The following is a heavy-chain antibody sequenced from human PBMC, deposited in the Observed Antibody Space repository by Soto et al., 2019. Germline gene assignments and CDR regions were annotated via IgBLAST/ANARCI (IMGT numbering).Heavy chain of an antibody. V-gene: IGHV1-18*04. D-gene: IGHD2-15*01. CDR1: GYTFTSYG. Sequence: QVQLVQSGAEVKKPGSSVKVSCKASGYTFTSYGISWVRQAPGQGLEWMGWISAYNGNTNYAQKLQGRVTMTTDTSTSTDYMELRSLRSDDTAVYYCARESAAYCSGGSCYSDYYYYGLDVWGQGTTVTVSS. CDR3: ARESAAYCSGGSCYSDYYYYGLDV. CDR2: ISAYNGNT. J-gene: IGHJ6*02.